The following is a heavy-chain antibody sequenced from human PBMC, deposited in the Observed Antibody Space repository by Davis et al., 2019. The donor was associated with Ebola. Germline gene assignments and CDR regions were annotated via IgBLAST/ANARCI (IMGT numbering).Heavy chain of an antibody. V-gene: IGHV4-39*01. CDR3: ARSSGYLYAFGPLAY. CDR1: GGSISSSSYY. Sequence: MPSETLSLTCTVSGGSISSSSYYWGWIRQPPGKGLEWIGSIFSSGSPYYNPSLKSRVAMSVDTSKNQFSLRLTSVTAADTAVYYCARSSGYLYAFGPLAYWGQGTLVTVSS. CDR2: IFSSGSP. J-gene: IGHJ4*02. D-gene: IGHD2/OR15-2a*01.